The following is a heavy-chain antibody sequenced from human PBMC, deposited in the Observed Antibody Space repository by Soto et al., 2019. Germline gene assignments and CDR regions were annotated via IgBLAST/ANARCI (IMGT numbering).Heavy chain of an antibody. J-gene: IGHJ4*02. D-gene: IGHD5-12*01. CDR3: ARASRDGYNSLKPFDY. Sequence: SLKFSRKSAGCTVSSYVISWVRHASEQGLEWMGGIIPIFGTANYAQKFQGRVTITADKSTSTAYMELSSLRSEDTAVYYCARASRDGYNSLKPFDYWGQGTLVTVSS. CDR1: GCTVSSYV. CDR2: IIPIFGTA. V-gene: IGHV1-69*06.